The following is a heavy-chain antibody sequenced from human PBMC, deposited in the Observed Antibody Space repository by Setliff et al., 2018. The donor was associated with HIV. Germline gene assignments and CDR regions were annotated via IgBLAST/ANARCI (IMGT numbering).Heavy chain of an antibody. CDR2: ISPDGSSP. Sequence: GESLRLSCAVSGFTFSNYWMHWVRQTPGKGLVWVSQISPDGSSPTYADSVKGRFTVSRDNARNTLYLQMSSLTVEDTAVYFCTRDPVTATPIDYWGQGTLVTVSS. J-gene: IGHJ4*02. D-gene: IGHD2-21*02. V-gene: IGHV3-74*01. CDR1: GFTFSNYW. CDR3: TRDPVTATPIDY.